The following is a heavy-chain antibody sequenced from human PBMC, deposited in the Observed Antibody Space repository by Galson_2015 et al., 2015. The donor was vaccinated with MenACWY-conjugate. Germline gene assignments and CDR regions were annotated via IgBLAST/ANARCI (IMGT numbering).Heavy chain of an antibody. CDR3: TTHKPDSWGGLLFHFYMDV. CDR1: AFTFSNAY. V-gene: IGHV3-15*01. CDR2: IKSRTDGGKI. J-gene: IGHJ6*03. D-gene: IGHD2-21*01. Sequence: SLRLSCAGSAFTFSNAYMSWVRQAPGKGLEWVGRIKSRTDGGKIDYAAPVKGRFTISRDDSKNTLYLQMNSLKIEDTAVYYCTTHKPDSWGGLLFHFYMDVWGKGTTVTVSS.